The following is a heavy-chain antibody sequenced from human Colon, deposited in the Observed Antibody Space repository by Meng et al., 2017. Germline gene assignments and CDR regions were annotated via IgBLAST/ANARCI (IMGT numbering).Heavy chain of an antibody. Sequence: VPWGESGGGVVPPGSALGLLCEAAGFTFSSYARHWVRQAPGKGLEWVAVISYDGSNKYYADSVKGRFTISRDNSKNTLYLQMNSLRAEDTAVYYCARSLDSGPGSYWGQGTLVTVSS. V-gene: IGHV3-30*01. CDR3: ARSLDSGPGSY. D-gene: IGHD1-26*01. J-gene: IGHJ4*02. CDR2: ISYDGSNK. CDR1: GFTFSSYA.